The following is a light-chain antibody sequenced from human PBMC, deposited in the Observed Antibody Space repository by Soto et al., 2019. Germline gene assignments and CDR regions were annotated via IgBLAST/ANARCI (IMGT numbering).Light chain of an antibody. Sequence: QSALTQPPSASGSPGQSVTISCTGTSSDVGGYNYVSWYQQHPGKAPKLMIYEVSKRPSGVPDRFPGSKSGNTASLTVSGLQAEDEAHYYCSSYAGSNNLVFGGGTKLTVL. CDR1: SSDVGGYNY. V-gene: IGLV2-8*01. CDR2: EVS. J-gene: IGLJ2*01. CDR3: SSYAGSNNLV.